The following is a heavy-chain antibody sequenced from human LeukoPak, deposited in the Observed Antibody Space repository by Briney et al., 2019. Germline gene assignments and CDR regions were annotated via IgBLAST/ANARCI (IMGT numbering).Heavy chain of an antibody. CDR2: ISSSSSYT. V-gene: IGHV3-11*06. J-gene: IGHJ4*02. CDR3: ARSIGYYDFWSGYQTD. Sequence: GGALRLSCAASGFTFSDYYMSWSRQAPGKGREWVSYISSSSSYTNYADSVTGRFTISRDNAKNSLYLQMNSLRAEDTAVYYCARSIGYYDFWSGYQTDWGQGTLVTVSS. CDR1: GFTFSDYY. D-gene: IGHD3-3*01.